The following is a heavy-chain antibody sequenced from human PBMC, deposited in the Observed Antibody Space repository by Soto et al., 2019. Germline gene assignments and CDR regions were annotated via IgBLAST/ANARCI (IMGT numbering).Heavy chain of an antibody. Sequence: PGGSLRLSWTASGGTFSSYGMNWVRQAPGKGLEWVAVISYDENNKYYADSVKGRFTISRDNSKNTLYLQMNSLRAEDTAVYYCAKALTGDLDYWGQGTLVTVSS. J-gene: IGHJ4*02. CDR3: AKALTGDLDY. CDR1: GGTFSSYG. V-gene: IGHV3-30*18. D-gene: IGHD7-27*01. CDR2: ISYDENNK.